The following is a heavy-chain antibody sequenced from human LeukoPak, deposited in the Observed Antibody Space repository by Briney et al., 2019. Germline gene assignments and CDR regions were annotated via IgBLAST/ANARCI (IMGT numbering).Heavy chain of an antibody. CDR1: GYTFTGYY. D-gene: IGHD6-13*01. CDR3: ARQFASSSWSFYYYYYMDV. Sequence: ASVKVSCKASGYTFTGYYMHWVRQAPGQGLEWMGIINPSGGSTSYAQKFQGRVTMTRDMSTSTVYMELSSPRSEDTAVYYCARQFASSSWSFYYYYYMDVWGKGTTVTVSS. J-gene: IGHJ6*03. CDR2: INPSGGST. V-gene: IGHV1-46*01.